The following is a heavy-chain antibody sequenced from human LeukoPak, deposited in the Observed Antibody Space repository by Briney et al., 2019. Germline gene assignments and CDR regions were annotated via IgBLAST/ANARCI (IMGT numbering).Heavy chain of an antibody. Sequence: PSQTLSLTCTVSGGSISSGDYYWSWIRQPPGKGLEWIGYIYYSGSTYYNPSLKSRVTISVDTSKNQFSLKLSSVTAADTAVYYCASLEAVAGKGDYWGQGTLVTVSS. CDR3: ASLEAVAGKGDY. V-gene: IGHV4-30-4*01. D-gene: IGHD6-19*01. CDR2: IYYSGST. J-gene: IGHJ4*02. CDR1: GGSISSGDYY.